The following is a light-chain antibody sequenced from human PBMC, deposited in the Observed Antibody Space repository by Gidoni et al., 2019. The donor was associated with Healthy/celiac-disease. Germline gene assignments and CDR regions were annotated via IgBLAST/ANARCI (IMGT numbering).Light chain of an antibody. CDR3: QQYGSSPPYT. CDR2: GAS. J-gene: IGKJ2*01. V-gene: IGKV3-20*01. Sequence: ELVLTQSPATLSFSPGERATLSCRASQSVSSSYLAWYQQKPGPAPRLLIYGASSRATGIPDRFSGSGSGTDFTLTISRLEPEDFAVYYCQQYGSSPPYTFXXXTKLEIK. CDR1: QSVSSSY.